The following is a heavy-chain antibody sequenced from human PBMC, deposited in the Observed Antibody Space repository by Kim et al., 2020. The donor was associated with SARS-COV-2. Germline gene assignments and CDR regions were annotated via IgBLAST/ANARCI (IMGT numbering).Heavy chain of an antibody. CDR2: ISSSSSTI. CDR1: GFTFSSYS. Sequence: GGSLRLSCAASGFTFSSYSMNWVRQAPGKGLEWVSYISSSSSTIYYADSVKGRFTISRDNAKNSLYLQMNSLRDEDTAVYYCARDFLITIFGVVDPYYYYYGMDVWGQGTTVTVSS. V-gene: IGHV3-48*02. D-gene: IGHD3-3*01. CDR3: ARDFLITIFGVVDPYYYYYGMDV. J-gene: IGHJ6*02.